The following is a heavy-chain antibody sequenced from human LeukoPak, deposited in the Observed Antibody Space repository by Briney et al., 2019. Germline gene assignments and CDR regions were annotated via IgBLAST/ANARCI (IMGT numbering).Heavy chain of an antibody. J-gene: IGHJ4*02. V-gene: IGHV3-7*03. CDR2: IKQDGSEK. Sequence: GGSLRLSCAASGFTFSSYWMTWVRQAPGKGLEWVANIKQDGSEKYYVDSVKGRFTISRDNAKNSLYLQMSSLKTEDTAVYYCTTDLSREWEPIWGQGTLVTVSS. CDR3: TTDLSREWEPI. CDR1: GFTFSSYW. D-gene: IGHD1-26*01.